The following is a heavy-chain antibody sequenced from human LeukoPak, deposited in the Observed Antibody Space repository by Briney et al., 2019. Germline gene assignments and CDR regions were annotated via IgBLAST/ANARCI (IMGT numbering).Heavy chain of an antibody. Sequence: GRSLRLSCAASGFTFSSYGMHWVRQAPGKGLEWVAVISYDGSNKYYADSVKGRFTISRDNSKNTLYLQMNSLRAEDTAVYYCAKDQDGSGSPGGYWGQATLVTVSS. CDR1: GFTFSSYG. V-gene: IGHV3-30*18. CDR3: AKDQDGSGSPGGY. D-gene: IGHD3-10*01. CDR2: ISYDGSNK. J-gene: IGHJ4*02.